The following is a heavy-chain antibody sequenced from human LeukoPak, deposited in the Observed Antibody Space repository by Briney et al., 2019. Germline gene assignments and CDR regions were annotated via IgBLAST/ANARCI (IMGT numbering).Heavy chain of an antibody. CDR1: GGSISSSTYY. CDR2: IYYSGST. CDR3: AREKSIAAAGGHFDY. V-gene: IGHV4-61*01. Sequence: SSETLSLTCTVSGGSISSSTYYWSWIRQPPGKGLEWIGYIYYSGSTNYNPSPQSRVTISVDTSKNQFSLKLRSVTAADTAVYYCAREKSIAAAGGHFDYWGQGTLVTVSS. D-gene: IGHD6-13*01. J-gene: IGHJ4*02.